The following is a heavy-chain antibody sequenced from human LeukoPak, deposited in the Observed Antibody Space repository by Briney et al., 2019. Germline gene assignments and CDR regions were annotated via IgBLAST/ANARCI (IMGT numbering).Heavy chain of an antibody. J-gene: IGHJ2*01. D-gene: IGHD3-9*01. CDR3: ARAHYDILNGYHPPHL. Sequence: SETLSLTCAVYGGSFSGYYLSWIRQPPGKGLEWIGEIYHSGSTNYNPSLKSRVTISVDKSKNQFSLKLSYVTAADTAVYYCARAHYDILNGYHPPHLWGRGTQVTVSS. CDR2: IYHSGST. CDR1: GGSFSGYY. V-gene: IGHV4-34*01.